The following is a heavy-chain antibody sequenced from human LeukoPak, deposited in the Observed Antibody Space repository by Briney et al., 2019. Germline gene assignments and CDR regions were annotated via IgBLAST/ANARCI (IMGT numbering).Heavy chain of an antibody. Sequence: GGSLRLSCAASGFPFSSYSMYWVRQAPGKGLERVAFIWYDGSNQHYADSVKGRFTVSRDHSRNTVYLQMNSLRAEDTAVYYCARDGCSTTSCFDYWGQGTLVTVSS. CDR3: ARDGCSTTSCFDY. V-gene: IGHV3-33*01. D-gene: IGHD2-2*01. CDR2: IWYDGSNQ. CDR1: GFPFSSYS. J-gene: IGHJ4*02.